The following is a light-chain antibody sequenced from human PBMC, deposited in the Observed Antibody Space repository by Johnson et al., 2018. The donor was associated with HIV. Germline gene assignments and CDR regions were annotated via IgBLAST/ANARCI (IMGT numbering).Light chain of an antibody. Sequence: QTVLTQPPSVSAAPGQKVTISCSGSSSNIGNNYVSWYQQLPGTAPKLLIYDNNKRPSGIPDRFSGSKSGTSATMGITGLQTGDEADYYCGTWDSRLRVVFGTGTKVTVL. CDR2: DNN. CDR1: SSNIGNNY. CDR3: GTWDSRLRVV. J-gene: IGLJ1*01. V-gene: IGLV1-51*01.